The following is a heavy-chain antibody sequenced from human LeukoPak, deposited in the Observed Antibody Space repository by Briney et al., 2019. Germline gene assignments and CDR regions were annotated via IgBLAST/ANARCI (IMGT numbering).Heavy chain of an antibody. CDR1: GGSISSYY. V-gene: IGHV4-4*07. CDR2: IYTSGST. D-gene: IGHD3-10*01. J-gene: IGHJ5*02. Sequence: PSETLSLTCTVSGGSISSYYWSWIRQPAGKGLEWIGRIYTSGSTNYNPSLKSRVTMSVDTSKNQFSLKLSSVTAADTAVYYCARDYLPMGSGTPNQNWFDPWGQGTLVTVSS. CDR3: ARDYLPMGSGTPNQNWFDP.